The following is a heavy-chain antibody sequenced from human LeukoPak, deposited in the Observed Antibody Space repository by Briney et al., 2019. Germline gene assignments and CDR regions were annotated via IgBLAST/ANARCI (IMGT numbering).Heavy chain of an antibody. CDR3: ARGGYSKGAYYYMDV. CDR1: GYTFTSYY. J-gene: IGHJ6*03. D-gene: IGHD4-11*01. CDR2: INPSGGST. V-gene: IGHV1-46*01. Sequence: ASVKVSCKASGYTFTSYYMHWVRQAPGQGLEWMGIINPSGGSTSYAQKFQGRVTMTRDTSTSTVYMELSSLRSEDTAVYYCARGGYSKGAYYYMDVWGKGTTVTVSS.